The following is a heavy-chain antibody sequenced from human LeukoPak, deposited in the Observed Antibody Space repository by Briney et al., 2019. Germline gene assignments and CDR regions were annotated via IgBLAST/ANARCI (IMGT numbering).Heavy chain of an antibody. V-gene: IGHV3-21*01. CDR2: ISSGGDYK. D-gene: IGHD6-13*01. CDR3: ASWAGTATGFSGPFDY. J-gene: IGHJ4*02. CDR1: GFTFSSFS. Sequence: GGSLRLSCAASGFTFSSFSMNWVRQAPGKGLEWVSSISSGGDYKHYADSVKGRLTISRDNAKNSLYLQMNSLRAEDTAVYYCASWAGTATGFSGPFDYWGQGTLVTVSS.